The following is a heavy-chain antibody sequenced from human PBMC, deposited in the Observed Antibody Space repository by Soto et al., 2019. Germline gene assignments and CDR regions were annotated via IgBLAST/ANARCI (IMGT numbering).Heavy chain of an antibody. D-gene: IGHD3-9*01. J-gene: IGHJ4*02. Sequence: QITLKESGPPLVRPTQTLTLTCAFSGFSLSTSGVGVGWIRQPPGKALEWLAVIYWDDSKHYSPSLRSRLTIPKDTSKTQVVLTMTNMDPMDTGTYYCAHKGPEDWPLDYWGQGTLVTVSS. V-gene: IGHV2-5*02. CDR1: GFSLSTSGVG. CDR3: AHKGPEDWPLDY. CDR2: IYWDDSK.